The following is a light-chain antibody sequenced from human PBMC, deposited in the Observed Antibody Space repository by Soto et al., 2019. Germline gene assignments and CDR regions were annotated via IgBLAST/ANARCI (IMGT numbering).Light chain of an antibody. V-gene: IGKV3-15*01. CDR1: QSVTSN. CDR2: GAS. J-gene: IGKJ3*01. CDR3: QQYNNWPCT. Sequence: EIVMTQSPATLSVSPGERATLSCRASQSVTSNLAWYQQKPGQAPRLLIYGASTRATGIPARFSGSGSGTEFTLTISRLQSGDFAVYYCQQYNNWPCTFGPGTKVDIK.